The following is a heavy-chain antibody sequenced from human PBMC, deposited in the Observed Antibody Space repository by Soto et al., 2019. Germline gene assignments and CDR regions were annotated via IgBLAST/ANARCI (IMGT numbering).Heavy chain of an antibody. CDR3: AKGVWSGLQVFDY. Sequence: EVQLVESGGGLMQPGGSLRLSCAASGFIASNNYMSWVRQAPGKGLEWTSVIYSGGSTYYADSVKGRFTISRDNPKNTVYLHMNSLRVEDTAVYYCAKGVWSGLQVFDYWGQGTLVTVSS. D-gene: IGHD3-10*01. CDR2: IYSGGST. J-gene: IGHJ4*02. CDR1: GFIASNNY. V-gene: IGHV3-53*01.